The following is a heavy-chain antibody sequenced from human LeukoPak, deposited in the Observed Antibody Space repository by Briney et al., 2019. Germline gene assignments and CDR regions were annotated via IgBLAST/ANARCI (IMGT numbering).Heavy chain of an antibody. CDR3: ARSTGAATFDY. Sequence: ASVKVSCKASGYTFTGYYMYWVRQAPGQGLEWMGWINPNSGGTRYAQKFQGRVTMTRDTSISTAYMELSRLSSDDTAVYYCARSTGAATFDYWGQGTLVSVSS. J-gene: IGHJ4*02. V-gene: IGHV1-2*02. CDR1: GYTFTGYY. CDR2: INPNSGGT. D-gene: IGHD1-1*01.